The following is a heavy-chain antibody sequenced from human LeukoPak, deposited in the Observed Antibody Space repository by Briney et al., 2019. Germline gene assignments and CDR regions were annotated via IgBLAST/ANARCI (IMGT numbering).Heavy chain of an antibody. CDR2: ISSGGSTI. CDR3: ARDDLGTSYFYYGMDV. D-gene: IGHD3/OR15-3a*01. CDR1: GFSFSDYS. V-gene: IGHV3-48*01. Sequence: GGSLRLSCTASGFSFSDYSMNWVRQAPGKGLEWISHISSGGSTIYHADSVKGRFTISRDNAKKSLYLEMNSLRAEDTAVYYCARDDLGTSYFYYGMDVWGQGTTVTVSS. J-gene: IGHJ6*02.